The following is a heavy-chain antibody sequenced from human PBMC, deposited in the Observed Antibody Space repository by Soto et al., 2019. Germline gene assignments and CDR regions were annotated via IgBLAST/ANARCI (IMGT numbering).Heavy chain of an antibody. D-gene: IGHD5-18*01. J-gene: IGHJ4*02. CDR1: ELNFRKYG. V-gene: IGHV3-33*01. CDR2: IWYDGSNK. Sequence: GRSVRLSWAACELNFRKYGMHWVRQAPGKGPEWVAVIWYDGSNKYYADSVKGRFTISRDNSENTLYLQMNSRRTDDTAIYYCAREGAYSYAFDYWRQGTLVTVSS. CDR3: AREGAYSYAFDY.